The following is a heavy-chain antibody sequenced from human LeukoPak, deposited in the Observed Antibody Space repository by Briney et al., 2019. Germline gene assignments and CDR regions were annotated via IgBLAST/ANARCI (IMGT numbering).Heavy chain of an antibody. J-gene: IGHJ4*02. Sequence: GGSLRLSCTASGFTFGDYAMSWFRQAPGKGLEWLARINSDGYSISYAASVKGRFTISRDNAKKTLYLQMNSLRVEDTAMYYCARGEAVAGTDHWGQGVLVTVSS. CDR2: INSDGYSI. V-gene: IGHV3-74*01. CDR1: GFTFGDYA. CDR3: ARGEAVAGTDH. D-gene: IGHD6-19*01.